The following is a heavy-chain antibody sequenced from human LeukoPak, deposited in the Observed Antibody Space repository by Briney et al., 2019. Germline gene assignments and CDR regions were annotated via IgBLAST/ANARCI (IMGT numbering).Heavy chain of an antibody. V-gene: IGHV3-23*01. J-gene: IGHJ6*03. CDR1: GFSFSTYA. D-gene: IGHD3-9*01. Sequence: GGSLRLSCAASGFSFSTYAMSWVRQAPGKGLEWVSSISGSGSTTYYADSVKGRFTISRDNAKNSLYLQMNSLRAEDTAVYYCARATETGYYYYYYMDVWGKGTTVTISS. CDR2: ISGSGSTT. CDR3: ARATETGYYYYYYMDV.